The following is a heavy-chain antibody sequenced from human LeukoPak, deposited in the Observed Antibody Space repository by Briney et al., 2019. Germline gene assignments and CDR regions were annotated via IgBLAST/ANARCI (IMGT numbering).Heavy chain of an antibody. J-gene: IGHJ4*02. Sequence: GGSLRLSCTPSGFSFSSYGIHWVRQAPGKGLEWVAVISYDGTNKYYADSVKGRFTISRDNSWNTLYLQMNSLRAEDTAVYYCARAWAQDYWGQGTLVTVSS. CDR2: ISYDGTNK. CDR3: ARAWAQDY. V-gene: IGHV3-30*03. CDR1: GFSFSSYG.